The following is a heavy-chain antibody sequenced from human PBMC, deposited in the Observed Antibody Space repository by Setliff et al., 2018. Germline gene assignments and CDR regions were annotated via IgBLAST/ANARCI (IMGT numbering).Heavy chain of an antibody. D-gene: IGHD3-3*01. Sequence: SLRLSCAASGFTFSRSWMNWVRQAPGRGLEWVASLKEDGSVEYYGDAVKGRFTISRDNAKNSLYLEMNSLRAEDTAVYYCARILAWSQCDYWGRGTLVTVSS. CDR3: ARILAWSQCDY. V-gene: IGHV3-7*03. CDR1: GFTFSRSW. J-gene: IGHJ4*02. CDR2: LKEDGSVE.